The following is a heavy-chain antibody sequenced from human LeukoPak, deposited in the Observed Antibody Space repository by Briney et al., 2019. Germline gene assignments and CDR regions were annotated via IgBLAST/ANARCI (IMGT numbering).Heavy chain of an antibody. CDR1: GYTLSNYA. J-gene: IGHJ3*02. V-gene: IGHV7-4-1*02. D-gene: IGHD3-22*01. Sequence: ASVKVSCKASGYTLSNYAMNWVRQAPGQGFEWMGWINSNTGNPTYAQDFTGRFVLSFDTSVSTAYLQISSLQAEDTAMYYCARAYYYDRSGYYVPEGAGFDMWGQGTMVTVSS. CDR2: INSNTGNP. CDR3: ARAYYYDRSGYYVPEGAGFDM.